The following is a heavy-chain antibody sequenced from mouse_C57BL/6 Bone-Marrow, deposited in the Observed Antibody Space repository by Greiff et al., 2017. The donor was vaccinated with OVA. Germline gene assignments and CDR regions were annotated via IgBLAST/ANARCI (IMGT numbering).Heavy chain of an antibody. CDR3: ARGRVYGNYDY. J-gene: IGHJ2*01. D-gene: IGHD2-10*02. V-gene: IGHV1-4*01. CDR2: INPSSGYT. Sequence: QVQLQQSGAELARPGASVKMSCKASGYTFTSYTMHWVKQRPGQGLEWIGYINPSSGYTKYNQKFKDKATLTADKSSSTAYMQLSSLTSEDSAVDYCARGRVYGNYDYWGQGTTLTVSS. CDR1: GYTFTSYT.